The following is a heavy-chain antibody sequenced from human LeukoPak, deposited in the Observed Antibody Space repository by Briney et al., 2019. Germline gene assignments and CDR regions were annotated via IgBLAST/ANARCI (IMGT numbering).Heavy chain of an antibody. CDR3: ARGGPEDY. CDR1: GFTFSDYW. Sequence: GGSLRLSCTASGFTFSDYWMTWVRQAPGKGPEWVANIKQDGSQRYYVDSVRGRFTISRDNAKNSLFLQMNSLRAEDTAVYCCARGGPEDYWGQGTLVTVSS. V-gene: IGHV3-7*03. J-gene: IGHJ4*02. CDR2: IKQDGSQR.